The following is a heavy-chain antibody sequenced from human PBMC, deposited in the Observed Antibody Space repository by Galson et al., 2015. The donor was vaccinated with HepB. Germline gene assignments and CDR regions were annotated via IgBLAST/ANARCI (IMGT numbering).Heavy chain of an antibody. CDR3: ARAAYSPGCSDTSCHTTGWFYP. D-gene: IGHD2-2*02. CDR1: GGTFGYYT. Sequence: TVSCKASGGTFGYYTINWVRQAPGQGLEWMGRVIPLSGVTNYAQRFQGRVTITADRSTSTAYVVLSSLGSEDTAVYYCARAAYSPGCSDTSCHTTGWFYPWGQGTLVTVSS. V-gene: IGHV1-69*02. CDR2: VIPLSGVT. J-gene: IGHJ5*02.